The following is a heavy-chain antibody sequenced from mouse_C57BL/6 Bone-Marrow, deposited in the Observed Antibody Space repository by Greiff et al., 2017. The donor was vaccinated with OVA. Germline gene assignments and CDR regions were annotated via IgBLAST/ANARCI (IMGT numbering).Heavy chain of an antibody. J-gene: IGHJ4*01. CDR3: ARRGSIYYGYDYAMDY. Sequence: QVQLQQPGAELVKPGASVKLSCKASGYTFTSYWMQWVKQRPGQGLEWIGEIDPSDSYTNYNQKFKSKATLTVDKSSSTAYMQLSSLTSEDSAVYYCARRGSIYYGYDYAMDYWGQGTSVTVSS. V-gene: IGHV1-50*01. CDR1: GYTFTSYW. CDR2: IDPSDSYT. D-gene: IGHD2-2*01.